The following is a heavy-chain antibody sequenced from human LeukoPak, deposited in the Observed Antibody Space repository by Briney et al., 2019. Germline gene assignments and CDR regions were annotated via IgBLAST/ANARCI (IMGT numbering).Heavy chain of an antibody. Sequence: ASVKVSCKVSGYTLTELSMHWVRQAPGEGLEWMGGFDPEDGETIYAQKFQGRVTMTEDTSTDTAYMEVSSLRSEDTAVYYCAPSWGSSGWYSWFDPWGQGALVTVSS. J-gene: IGHJ5*02. V-gene: IGHV1-24*01. D-gene: IGHD6-19*01. CDR1: GYTLTELS. CDR3: APSWGSSGWYSWFDP. CDR2: FDPEDGET.